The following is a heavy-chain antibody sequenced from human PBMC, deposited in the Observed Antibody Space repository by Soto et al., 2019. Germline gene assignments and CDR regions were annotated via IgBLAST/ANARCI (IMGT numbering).Heavy chain of an antibody. D-gene: IGHD3-22*01. CDR2: IKSKIDGGTT. Sequence: GGSLRLSCAASGFTFTNAWINWVGQAPGKGLEWVGRIKSKIDGGTTDFAAPVKGRFAISRDDSKNMVYLQMNSLKTEDTAIYYCTTYSYITCVIVRFDYWGHGTRVTVSS. CDR3: TTYSYITCVIVRFDY. CDR1: GFTFTNAW. J-gene: IGHJ4*01. V-gene: IGHV3-15*07.